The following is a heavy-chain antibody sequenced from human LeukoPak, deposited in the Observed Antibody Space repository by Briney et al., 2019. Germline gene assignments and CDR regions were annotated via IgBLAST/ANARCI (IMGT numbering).Heavy chain of an antibody. CDR1: GFTFSNYA. J-gene: IGHJ4*02. V-gene: IGHV3-23*01. CDR3: ARGSSTSPPHTYGYVY. D-gene: IGHD2-2*01. Sequence: QPGGSLRLSCAASGFTFSNYAMTWVRQAPGKGLEWVSAINDNGGSTYFPDSVKGRFTISRDNSKNTLYLQMNSLRAEDTAVYYCARGSSTSPPHTYGYVYWGQGTLVTVSS. CDR2: INDNGGST.